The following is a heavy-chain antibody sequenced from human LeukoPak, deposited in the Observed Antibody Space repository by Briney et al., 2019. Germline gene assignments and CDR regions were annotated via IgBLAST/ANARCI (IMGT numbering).Heavy chain of an antibody. CDR1: GGSISSSSYY. J-gene: IGHJ4*02. CDR2: IYYSGST. V-gene: IGHV4-39*01. D-gene: IGHD2-2*01. CDR3: ARLPYHCSSSSCNPTGPDY. Sequence: SETLSLTCTVSGGSISSSSYYWGWLRQPPGKGLEWIGSIYYSGSTYYNPSLKSRFTIYVDTSKNQFSLKLSSVTAADTAVYYCARLPYHCSSSSCNPTGPDYWGQGTLVTVSS.